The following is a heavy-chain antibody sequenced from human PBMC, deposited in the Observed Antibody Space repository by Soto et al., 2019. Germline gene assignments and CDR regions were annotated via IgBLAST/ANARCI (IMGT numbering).Heavy chain of an antibody. CDR3: ARVPARSSWNGMTFDY. V-gene: IGHV4-4*02. Sequence: SETLSLTCAVSGSSISSSNWWSWVRQPPGKGLEWIGETYHSGSTNYNPSLKSRVTISVDKSKNQFSLKLSSVTAADTAVYYCARVPARSSWNGMTFDYWGQGTLVTVSS. CDR2: TYHSGST. J-gene: IGHJ4*02. D-gene: IGHD6-13*01. CDR1: GSSISSSNW.